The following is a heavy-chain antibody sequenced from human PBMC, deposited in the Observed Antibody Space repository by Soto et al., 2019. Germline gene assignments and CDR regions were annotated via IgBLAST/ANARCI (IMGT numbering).Heavy chain of an antibody. CDR1: GGSISSSSYY. D-gene: IGHD6-19*01. CDR2: IYYSGST. J-gene: IGHJ4*02. CDR3: ARRVAVAGFYYFDY. Sequence: SETLSLTCTVSGGSISSSSYYWGWIRQPPGKGLEWIGSIYYSGSTYYNPSLKSRVTISVDTSKNQFSLKLSSVTAADTAVYYCARRVAVAGFYYFDYWGQGTLVTVSS. V-gene: IGHV4-39*01.